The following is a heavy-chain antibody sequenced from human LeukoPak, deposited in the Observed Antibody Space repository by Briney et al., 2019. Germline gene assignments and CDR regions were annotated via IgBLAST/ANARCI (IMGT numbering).Heavy chain of an antibody. CDR2: IIPIVGIT. J-gene: IGHJ4*02. Sequence: GASVKVSCKASGGTFSNYAISWVRQAPGQGLEWMGRIIPIVGITNYAQNFQGRVTITADKSTSTAYMELSSLRSEDTAVYYCAKDRGSGYMDYWGQGTLVTVSS. CDR3: AKDRGSGYMDY. D-gene: IGHD3-22*01. CDR1: GGTFSNYA. V-gene: IGHV1-69*04.